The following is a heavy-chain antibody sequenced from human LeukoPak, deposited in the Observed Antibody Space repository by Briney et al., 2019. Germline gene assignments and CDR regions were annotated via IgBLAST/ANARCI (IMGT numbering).Heavy chain of an antibody. D-gene: IGHD5-18*01. CDR2: IYYSGST. Sequence: PSETLSLTCTVSGGSISSSSYYWGWIRQPPGKGLEWIGSIYYSGSTYYNPSLKSRVTISVDTSKNQFSLKLSSVTAADTAVYYCARDRWIQLWKLPYCYYMDVWGKGTTVTVSS. V-gene: IGHV4-39*07. CDR3: ARDRWIQLWKLPYCYYMDV. CDR1: GGSISSSSYY. J-gene: IGHJ6*03.